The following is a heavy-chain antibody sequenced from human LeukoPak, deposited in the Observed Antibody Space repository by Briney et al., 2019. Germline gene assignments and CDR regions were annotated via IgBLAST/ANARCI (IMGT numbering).Heavy chain of an antibody. D-gene: IGHD6-13*01. J-gene: IGHJ4*02. CDR2: FDPEDGET. V-gene: IGHV1-24*01. Sequence: ASVKVSCKVSGYTLTGLSIHWARQAPGKGLEWMGGFDPEDGETVYAQKFQGRVTMTEDTSTDTAYMELSSLRSEDTAVYYCATDPPSYGSSWVYWGQGTLVTVSS. CDR1: GYTLTGLS. CDR3: ATDPPSYGSSWVY.